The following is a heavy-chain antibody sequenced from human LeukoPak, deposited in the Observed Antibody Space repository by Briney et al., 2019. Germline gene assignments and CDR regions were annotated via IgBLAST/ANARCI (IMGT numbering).Heavy chain of an antibody. Sequence: EASVKVSCKASGGTFSSYAISWVRQAPGQGLEWMGGIIPIFGTANYAQKFQGRVTITADKSTSTAYMELSSLRSEDTAVYYCARDSRAEPVAWAHDAFDIWGQGAMVTVSS. CDR2: IIPIFGTA. D-gene: IGHD2-2*01. J-gene: IGHJ3*02. V-gene: IGHV1-69*06. CDR3: ARDSRAEPVAWAHDAFDI. CDR1: GGTFSSYA.